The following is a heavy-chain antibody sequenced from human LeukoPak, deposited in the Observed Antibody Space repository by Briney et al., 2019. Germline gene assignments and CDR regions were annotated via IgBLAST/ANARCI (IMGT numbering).Heavy chain of an antibody. V-gene: IGHV4-39*07. J-gene: IGHJ4*02. CDR1: GVSISSSSYY. Sequence: SETLSLTCTVSGVSISSSSYYWGWIRQPPGKGLEWIGSIYYSGSTYYNPSLKSRVTISVDTSKNQFSLKLSSVTAADTAVYYCARLDTIFGVAKGFDYWGQGTLVTVSS. CDR2: IYYSGST. CDR3: ARLDTIFGVAKGFDY. D-gene: IGHD3-3*01.